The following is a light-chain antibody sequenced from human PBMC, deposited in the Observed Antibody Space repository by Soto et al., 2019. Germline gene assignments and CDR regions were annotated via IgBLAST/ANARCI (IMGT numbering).Light chain of an antibody. V-gene: IGLV7-46*01. CDR2: DTS. CDR1: TGAVTSGHY. CDR3: LLSYSGGVV. J-gene: IGLJ2*01. Sequence: QAVVTQEPSLTVSPGGTVTLTCGSSTGAVTSGHYPYWFQQKPGQAPRTLMYDTSNKHSWTPARFSGSLLGGKAALTLSGAQPEDEAEYYCLLSYSGGVVFGGGTKLTVL.